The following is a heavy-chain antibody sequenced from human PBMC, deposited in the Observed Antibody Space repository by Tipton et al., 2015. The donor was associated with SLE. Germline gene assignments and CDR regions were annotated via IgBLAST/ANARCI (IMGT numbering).Heavy chain of an antibody. CDR3: TRGGRGDGANPFDP. Sequence: TLSLTCAVYRGSFSGYYWSWIRRPPGKGLEWIGETTHSGKTNYNPSLKSRVTISADTSKNQFSLKLTSMTVADTAVYYCTRGGRGDGANPFDPWGQGTLVTVSS. D-gene: IGHD4/OR15-4a*01. CDR1: RGSFSGYY. V-gene: IGHV4-34*01. CDR2: TTHSGKT. J-gene: IGHJ5*02.